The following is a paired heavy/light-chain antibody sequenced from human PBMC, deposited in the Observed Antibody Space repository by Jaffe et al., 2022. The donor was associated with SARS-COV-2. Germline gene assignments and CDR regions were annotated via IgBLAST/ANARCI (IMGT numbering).Light chain of an antibody. CDR3: QQYYSTSLWT. CDR1: QSVLNSSNNKNY. Sequence: DIVMTQSPDSLAVSLGERATINCKSSQSVLNSSNNKNYLAWYQQKPGQPPKLLIFWASTREPGVPDRFSGSGSGTDFTLTISSLQAEDVAVYYCQQYYSTSLWTFGQGTKVEIK. V-gene: IGKV4-1*01. CDR2: WAS. J-gene: IGKJ1*01.
Heavy chain of an antibody. V-gene: IGHV1-18*01. CDR2: ISASNGNT. J-gene: IGHJ4*02. CDR3: ARTTISGVLSH. D-gene: IGHD3-10*01. Sequence: QVQLVQSGAEVKKPGASVKVSCKTSGYTFTTYGISWVRQAPGQGLEWMGWISASNGNTKYAQKLQGRVSVTTDTSTTTAYMELRSLRSDDTAVYYCARTTISGVLSHWGQGTLVTVSS. CDR1: GYTFTTYG.